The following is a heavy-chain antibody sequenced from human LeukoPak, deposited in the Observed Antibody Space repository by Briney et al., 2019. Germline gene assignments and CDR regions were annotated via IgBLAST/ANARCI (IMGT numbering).Heavy chain of an antibody. V-gene: IGHV4-30-4*08. CDR2: IYYSGST. Sequence: SETLSLTCSVSGGSISSGDYYWSWIRQPPGKGLEWIGYIYYSGSTYYNPSLKSRVTISVDTSKNRFSLKLSSVTAADTAVYYCATHSSGYDSGNDAFDIWGQGTMVTVSS. CDR3: ATHSSGYDSGNDAFDI. D-gene: IGHD3-22*01. J-gene: IGHJ3*02. CDR1: GGSISSGDYY.